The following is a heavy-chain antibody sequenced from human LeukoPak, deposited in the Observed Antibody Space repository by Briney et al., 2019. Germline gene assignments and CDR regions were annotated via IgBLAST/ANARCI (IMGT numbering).Heavy chain of an antibody. CDR2: ISWNSGSI. J-gene: IGHJ6*02. V-gene: IGHV3-9*01. D-gene: IGHD6-19*01. CDR3: AKDIGVAGYYYGMDV. Sequence: GRSLRLSCAASGFTFDDYAMHWVRQAPGKGLEWVSGISWNSGSIGYADSVKGRFTISRDNAKNSLYLQMNSLRAEDTALYYCAKDIGVAGYYYGMDVWGQGTTVTVSS. CDR1: GFTFDDYA.